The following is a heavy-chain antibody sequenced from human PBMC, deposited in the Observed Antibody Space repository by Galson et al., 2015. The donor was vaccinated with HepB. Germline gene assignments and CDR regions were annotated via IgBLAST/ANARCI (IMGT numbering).Heavy chain of an antibody. V-gene: IGHV5-10-1*01. CDR1: GYSFTSYW. CDR2: IDPSDSYT. J-gene: IGHJ6*02. Sequence: QSGAEVKKPGESLRISCKGSGYSFTSYWISWVRQMPGKGLEWMGRIDPSDSYTNYSPSFQGHVTISADKSISTAYLQWSSLKASDTAMYYCARHVQAVAGTGDYYYYGMDVWGQGTMVTVSS. D-gene: IGHD6-19*01. CDR3: ARHVQAVAGTGDYYYYGMDV.